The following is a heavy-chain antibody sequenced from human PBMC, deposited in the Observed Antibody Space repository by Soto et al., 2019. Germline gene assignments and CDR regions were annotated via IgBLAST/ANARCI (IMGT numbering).Heavy chain of an antibody. J-gene: IGHJ4*02. CDR3: ARDGYSSGWQPIFDY. CDR2: IWYDGSNK. CDR1: GFTFSSYG. D-gene: IGHD6-19*01. V-gene: IGHV3-33*01. Sequence: GGSLRLSCAASGFTFSSYGMHWVRQAPGKGLEWVAVIWYDGSNKYYADSVKGRFAISRDNSKNTLYLQMNSLRAEDTAVYYCARDGYSSGWQPIFDYWGQGTLVTVSS.